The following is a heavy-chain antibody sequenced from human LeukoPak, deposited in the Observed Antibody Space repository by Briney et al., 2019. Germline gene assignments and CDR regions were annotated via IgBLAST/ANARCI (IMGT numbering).Heavy chain of an antibody. J-gene: IGHJ6*01. CDR2: ISYDGSNN. CDR1: GFTFSSYG. CDR3: AKEGYYYDSSGYNYYYGIDV. D-gene: IGHD3-22*01. V-gene: IGHV3-30*18. Sequence: GRSLRLSCAAAGFTFSSYGMHWVRQAPGKGLEWVAVISYDGSNNYYADSLKGRLTISRDNSKNSLYLQMNSLRAEDTGVYYCAKEGYYYDSSGYNYYYGIDVWGQGTTVTVSS.